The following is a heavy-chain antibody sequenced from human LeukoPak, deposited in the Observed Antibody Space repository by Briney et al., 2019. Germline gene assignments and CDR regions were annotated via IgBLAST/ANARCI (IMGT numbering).Heavy chain of an antibody. CDR2: IYTSGST. Sequence: SETLSLTCTVSRGSISSYYWTWMRQPAGKGLAWIGRIYTSGSTDYNPSLKSRVTMSVDTSKNQFSLKLTSVTAADTAVYYCARYSGYDSFDYWGQGTLVTVSS. CDR1: RGSISSYY. D-gene: IGHD5-12*01. CDR3: ARYSGYDSFDY. V-gene: IGHV4-4*07. J-gene: IGHJ4*02.